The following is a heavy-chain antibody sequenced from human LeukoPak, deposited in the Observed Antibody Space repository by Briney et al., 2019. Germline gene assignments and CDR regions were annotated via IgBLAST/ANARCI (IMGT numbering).Heavy chain of an antibody. J-gene: IGHJ4*02. CDR2: IYYSGST. CDR3: ARGGRGTYMRH. CDR1: GGSISSYY. D-gene: IGHD1-26*01. Sequence: SETLSLTCTVSGGSISSYYWSWIRQPPGKGLEWIGYIYYSGSTNYNPSLKSRVTMSMDTSKNQFHLDLTSVTAADAGQYFCARGGRGTYMRHWGQGILVTVSS. V-gene: IGHV4-59*12.